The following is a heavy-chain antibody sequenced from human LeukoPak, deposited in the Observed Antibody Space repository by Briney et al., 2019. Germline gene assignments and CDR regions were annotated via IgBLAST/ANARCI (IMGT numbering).Heavy chain of an antibody. CDR3: AKGSGSYFSDAFDI. J-gene: IGHJ3*02. V-gene: IGHV3-43*01. CDR2: ISWDGGST. D-gene: IGHD3-10*01. CDR1: GFTFDDYT. Sequence: GGSLRLSCAASGFTFDDYTMHWVRQAPGKGLEWVSLISWDGGSTYYADSVKGRFTISRDNSKNSLYLQMNSLRTEDTALYYCAKGSGSYFSDAFDIWGQGTMVTVSS.